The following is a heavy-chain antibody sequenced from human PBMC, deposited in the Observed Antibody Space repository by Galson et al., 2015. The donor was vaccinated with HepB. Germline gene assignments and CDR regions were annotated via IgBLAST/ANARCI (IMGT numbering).Heavy chain of an antibody. D-gene: IGHD3-3*01. CDR1: GFTFSSYW. Sequence: SLRLSCAASGFTFSSYWMHWVRQAPGKGLVWVSRINSDGCSTSYADSVKGRFTISRDNAKNTLYLQMNSLRAEDTAVYYCARALYGGGFLEWLLYTVDYWGQGTLVTVSS. CDR2: INSDGCST. V-gene: IGHV3-74*01. CDR3: ARALYGGGFLEWLLYTVDY. J-gene: IGHJ4*02.